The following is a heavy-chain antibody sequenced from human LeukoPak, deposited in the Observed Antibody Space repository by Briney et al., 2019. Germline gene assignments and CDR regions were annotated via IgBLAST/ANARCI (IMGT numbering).Heavy chain of an antibody. Sequence: GGSLRLSCAASGFTFSSRWMHWVRQAPGKGLVWVSRIDNDGSSTVYADSVEGRFTMRDNAKNTVYLQMNSLRAEDTAVYYCATSPIALWFGELLYFDYWGQGTLVTVSS. CDR3: ATSPIALWFGELLYFDY. V-gene: IGHV3-74*01. CDR1: GFTFSSRW. J-gene: IGHJ4*02. CDR2: IDNDGSST. D-gene: IGHD3-10*01.